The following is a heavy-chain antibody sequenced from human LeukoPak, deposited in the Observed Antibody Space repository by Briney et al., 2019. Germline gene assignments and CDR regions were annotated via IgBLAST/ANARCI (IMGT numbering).Heavy chain of an antibody. CDR3: ARHGIVVVMYFDY. J-gene: IGHJ4*02. D-gene: IGHD3-22*01. V-gene: IGHV4-39*01. Sequence: SETLSFTCTVSGGSISSSSYYWGWIRQPPGKGLEWIGSIYYSGSTYYNPSLKSRVTISVDTSKNKFSLKLSSVTAADTSVYYCARHGIVVVMYFDYWGQGTLVTVSS. CDR1: GGSISSSSYY. CDR2: IYYSGST.